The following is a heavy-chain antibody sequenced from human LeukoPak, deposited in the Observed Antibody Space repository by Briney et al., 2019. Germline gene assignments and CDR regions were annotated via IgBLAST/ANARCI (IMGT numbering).Heavy chain of an antibody. CDR1: GNSVRSSSYY. D-gene: IGHD3-22*01. Sequence: SETLSLTCTVSGNSVRSSSYYWGWIRQSPEKGLEWIGSIYYSGSTYYSASFKSRISISVDTSQNQFSLKLRSVTAADRAVYYCASRYYYDTRGYFLHWGQGTLVAVPS. V-gene: IGHV4-39*01. J-gene: IGHJ1*01. CDR2: IYYSGST. CDR3: ASRYYYDTRGYFLH.